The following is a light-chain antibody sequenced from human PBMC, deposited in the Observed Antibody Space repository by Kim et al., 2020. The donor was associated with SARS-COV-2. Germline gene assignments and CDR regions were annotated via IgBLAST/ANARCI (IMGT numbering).Light chain of an antibody. V-gene: IGLV1-44*01. J-gene: IGLJ2*01. CDR1: LSNMRSNP. CDR3: AAWDDSLNGVV. CDR2: RNN. Sequence: HRITIYRSGSLSNMRSNPVNWYQQLPGTAPKLLIYRNNQRPSGVPDRFSGSKSGPSASLAISGLQSEDEADYYCAAWDDSLNGVVFGGGTKLTVL.